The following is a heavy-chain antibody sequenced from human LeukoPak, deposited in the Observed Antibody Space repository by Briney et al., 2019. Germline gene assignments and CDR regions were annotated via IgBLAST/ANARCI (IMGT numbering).Heavy chain of an antibody. J-gene: IGHJ4*02. Sequence: ASVKVSCKASGYTFTDYYIHWVRQAPGQGLEWVGWINPYSGATNYAQKFQGRVTMTGDTSITTAYMELSRLRSDDTAVYYCARIRGGNNYHFDYWGQGTLVTVSP. CDR3: ARIRGGNNYHFDY. CDR1: GYTFTDYY. CDR2: INPYSGAT. D-gene: IGHD1-26*01. V-gene: IGHV1-2*02.